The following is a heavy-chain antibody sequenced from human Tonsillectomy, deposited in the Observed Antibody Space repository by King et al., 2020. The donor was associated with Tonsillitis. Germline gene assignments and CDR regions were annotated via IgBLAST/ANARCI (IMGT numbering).Heavy chain of an antibody. CDR2: ISSSSNYI. CDR3: ARDWNQEDALLNDAFDI. Sequence: VQLVESGGGLVKPGGSLRLSCAASGFTFSSYSMNWVRQAPGKGLEWVSSISSSSNYIYYADSVKGRFTISRDNAKNSLYLQMNSLRAEDTAVYYCARDWNQEDALLNDAFDIWGQGTMVTVSS. CDR1: GFTFSSYS. V-gene: IGHV3-21*01. D-gene: IGHD1-14*01. J-gene: IGHJ3*02.